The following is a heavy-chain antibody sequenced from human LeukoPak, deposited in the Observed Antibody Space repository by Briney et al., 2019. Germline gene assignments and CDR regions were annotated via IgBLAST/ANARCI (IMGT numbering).Heavy chain of an antibody. J-gene: IGHJ5*02. CDR1: GGSIGTYY. CDR3: ARGRASFGP. CDR2: VYQTGST. Sequence: SETLSLTCTVSGGSIGTYYWSWIRQSTGKALEWIGYVYQTGSTSYSPSFKSRVTISVDTSKNQFSLKLTSLTTADTAVYYCARGRASFGPWGQGTLVTVSS. V-gene: IGHV4-59*01.